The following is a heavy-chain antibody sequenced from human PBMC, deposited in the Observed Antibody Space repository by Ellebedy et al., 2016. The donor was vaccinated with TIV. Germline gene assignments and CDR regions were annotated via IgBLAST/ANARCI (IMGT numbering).Heavy chain of an antibody. D-gene: IGHD7-27*01. CDR3: AKAGVKRNYYYYGMDV. J-gene: IGHJ6*02. CDR2: ISGSGGST. Sequence: GGSLRLSXAASGFTFSSYAMSWVRQAPGKGLEWVSAISGSGGSTYYADSVKGRFTISRDNSKNTLYLQMNSLRAEDTAVYYCAKAGVKRNYYYYGMDVWGQGTTVTVSS. CDR1: GFTFSSYA. V-gene: IGHV3-23*01.